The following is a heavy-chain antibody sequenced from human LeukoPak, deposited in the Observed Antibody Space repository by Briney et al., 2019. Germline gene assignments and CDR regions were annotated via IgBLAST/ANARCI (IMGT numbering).Heavy chain of an antibody. V-gene: IGHV1-2*02. CDR2: IYPNIGGT. D-gene: IGHD2-15*01. CDR1: GYIFTGYY. Sequence: ASVKVSCKASGYIFTGYYIHWVRQAPGQGLEWMGWIYPNIGGTNYAQTFQGRVTMTRATSITTAYMELSRLRSDDTAVYYCARGGGGYCSSSSCYSYYYYGMDVWGQGTTVTVSS. J-gene: IGHJ6*02. CDR3: ARGGGGYCSSSSCYSYYYYGMDV.